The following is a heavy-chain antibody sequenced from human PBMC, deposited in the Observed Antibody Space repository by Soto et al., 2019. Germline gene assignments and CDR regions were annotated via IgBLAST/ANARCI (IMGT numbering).Heavy chain of an antibody. CDR1: GFTFSSYG. Sequence: QVQLVESGGGVVQPGRSLRLSCAASGFTFSSYGMHWVRQAPGKGLEWVAAIWYDGSNKYYADSVKGRFTISRDNSKNTLYLQMNSLRAEDTAVYYCVRGNDAFDIWGQGTMVTVSS. V-gene: IGHV3-33*01. CDR2: IWYDGSNK. J-gene: IGHJ3*02. CDR3: VRGNDAFDI. D-gene: IGHD5-12*01.